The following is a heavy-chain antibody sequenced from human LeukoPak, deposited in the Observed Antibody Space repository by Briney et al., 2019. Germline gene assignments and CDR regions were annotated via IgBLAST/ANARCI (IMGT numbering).Heavy chain of an antibody. D-gene: IGHD4-17*01. V-gene: IGHV4-59*08. Sequence: TSETLSLTCTVSGGSISSYYWSWIRQPPGKGLEWIGYIYYSGSTNYNPSLKSRVTISVDTSKNQFSLKLSSVAAADTAVYYCARFSADYGDYSVFDYWGQGTLVTVSS. CDR1: GGSISSYY. J-gene: IGHJ4*02. CDR3: ARFSADYGDYSVFDY. CDR2: IYYSGST.